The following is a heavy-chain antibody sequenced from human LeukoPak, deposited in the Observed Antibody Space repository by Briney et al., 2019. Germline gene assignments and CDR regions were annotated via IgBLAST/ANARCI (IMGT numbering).Heavy chain of an antibody. CDR3: ARARSHIPSIAMFDY. Sequence: PSETLSLTCTVSGGSISSSSYYWGWIRQPPGEGLEWIGSIYYSGSTYYNPSLKSRVTISVDTSKNQFSLKLSSVTAADTAVYYCARARSHIPSIAMFDYWGQGTLVTVSS. J-gene: IGHJ4*02. D-gene: IGHD2-21*01. CDR2: IYYSGST. CDR1: GGSISSSSYY. V-gene: IGHV4-39*07.